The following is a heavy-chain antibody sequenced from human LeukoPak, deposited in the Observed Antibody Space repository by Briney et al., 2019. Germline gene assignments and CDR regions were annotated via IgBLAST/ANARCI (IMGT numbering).Heavy chain of an antibody. Sequence: GGSLRLSCSASGFTFSRYAMHWVRQPPGKGLEYVSAINNNGRSTYYADSVKGRFTISRDNSKNTLYLQMSSLRAEDTAVYYCASTYSYDSSGYYAFDYWGQGTLVTV. CDR1: GFTFSRYA. CDR2: INNNGRST. D-gene: IGHD3-22*01. CDR3: ASTYSYDSSGYYAFDY. V-gene: IGHV3-64D*06. J-gene: IGHJ4*02.